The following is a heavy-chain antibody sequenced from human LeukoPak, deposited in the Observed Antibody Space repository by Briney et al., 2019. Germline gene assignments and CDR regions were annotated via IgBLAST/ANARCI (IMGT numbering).Heavy chain of an antibody. CDR3: ARDWRLDWFDP. V-gene: IGHV3-7*01. Sequence: GGSLRLSCGASGFTFSNYWMSWVRQAPGKGLEWVANIKRDGSEKYYVDSVKGRFTISRDNAKNSLYLQMSGLRAEDTAVYYCARDWRLDWFDPRGQGTLVTVSS. J-gene: IGHJ5*02. D-gene: IGHD3-3*01. CDR1: GFTFSNYW. CDR2: IKRDGSEK.